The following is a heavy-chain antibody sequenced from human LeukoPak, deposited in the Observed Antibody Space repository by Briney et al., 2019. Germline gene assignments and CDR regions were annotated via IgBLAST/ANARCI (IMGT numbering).Heavy chain of an antibody. V-gene: IGHV4-39*01. CDR3: ARLPKRRGSYYDRGAFDI. CDR2: IYYSGST. Sequence: PSQTLSLTCTVSGGSISSSSYYWGWLRQPPGTGLEWIGSIYYSGSTYYNPSLKSRVTISVDTSKNQFSLKLSSVTAADTAVYYCARLPKRRGSYYDRGAFDIWGQGTMVTVSS. J-gene: IGHJ3*02. D-gene: IGHD1-26*01. CDR1: GGSISSSSYY.